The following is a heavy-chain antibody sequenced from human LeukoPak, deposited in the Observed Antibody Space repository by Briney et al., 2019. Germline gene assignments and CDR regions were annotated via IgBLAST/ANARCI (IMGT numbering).Heavy chain of an antibody. CDR2: ISSSSSYI. Sequence: GGSLRLSRVVSGFTFSTFTMNWVRQAPGKGLEWVSCISSSSSYIYYADSVKGRFTISRDNAKNSLYLQMNSLRAEDTAVYYCAKEPPVTSYYYYMDVWGKGTTVTISS. CDR3: AKEPPVTSYYYYMDV. CDR1: GFTFSTFT. V-gene: IGHV3-21*01. D-gene: IGHD4-17*01. J-gene: IGHJ6*03.